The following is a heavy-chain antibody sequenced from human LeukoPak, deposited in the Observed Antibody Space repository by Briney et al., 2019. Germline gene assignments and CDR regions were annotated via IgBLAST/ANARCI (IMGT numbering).Heavy chain of an antibody. J-gene: IGHJ3*02. Sequence: GGSLRLSCAASGFTFSSYWMHWVRQAPGKGLMWVSRIDSDGSRTSDADSVKGRFTISRDNAKNTLYLQMTSLRAEDTAVYYCARESSRRAVDIWGQGTVLIVSS. CDR2: IDSDGSRT. V-gene: IGHV3-74*01. CDR3: ARESSRRAVDI. CDR1: GFTFSSYW. D-gene: IGHD6-13*01.